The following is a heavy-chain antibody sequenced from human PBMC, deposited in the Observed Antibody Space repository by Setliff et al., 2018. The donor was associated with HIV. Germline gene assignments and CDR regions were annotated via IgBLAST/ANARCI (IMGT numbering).Heavy chain of an antibody. Sequence: PGGSLRLSCAASGFTFNTYAMHWVRQAPGKGLEWVAVISDDGSNTYYANSVKGRFTIPRDNSKNTLYLQMNSLRAEDTAVYYCARGYCNSSNCYAIDYWGQGTLVTVSS. CDR1: GFTFNTYA. CDR3: ARGYCNSSNCYAIDY. CDR2: ISDDGSNT. D-gene: IGHD2-2*01. V-gene: IGHV3-30*01. J-gene: IGHJ4*02.